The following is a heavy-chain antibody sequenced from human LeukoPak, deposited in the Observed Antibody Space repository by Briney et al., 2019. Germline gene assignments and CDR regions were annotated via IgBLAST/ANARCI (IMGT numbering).Heavy chain of an antibody. CDR3: AKVLAFTIFGAMDY. CDR2: ISGSGGST. Sequence: GGSLRLSCAASGFTFSSYAMSWVRQAPGKGLEWVSAISGSGGSTYYADSVKGRFTISRDNSKNTLYLQMNSLRAEDTAVYYCAKVLAFTIFGAMDYWGQGTLVTVSP. J-gene: IGHJ4*02. D-gene: IGHD3-3*01. V-gene: IGHV3-23*01. CDR1: GFTFSSYA.